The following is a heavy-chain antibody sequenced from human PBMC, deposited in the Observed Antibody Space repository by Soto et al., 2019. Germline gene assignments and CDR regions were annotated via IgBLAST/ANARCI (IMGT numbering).Heavy chain of an antibody. V-gene: IGHV1-18*01. CDR1: GYTFTSYG. CDR3: ARDSPTLAYCSGGSCYRYYYCMDV. Sequence: QVQLVQSGAEVKKPGASVKVSCKASGYTFTSYGISWVRQAPGQGLEWMGWISAYNGNTNYAQKLQGRVTMTTDTSTSTAYMELRSLRSDDTAVYYCARDSPTLAYCSGGSCYRYYYCMDVWGQGTTVTVSS. D-gene: IGHD2-15*01. J-gene: IGHJ6*02. CDR2: ISAYNGNT.